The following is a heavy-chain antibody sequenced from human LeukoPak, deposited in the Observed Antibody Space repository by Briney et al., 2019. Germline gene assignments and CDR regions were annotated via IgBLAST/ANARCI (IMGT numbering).Heavy chain of an antibody. CDR2: INPNSGDT. CDR3: TSGYCTSSTCYDAPFDS. CDR1: GYTFTDYY. D-gene: IGHD2-2*03. J-gene: IGHJ4*02. V-gene: IGHV1-2*02. Sequence: ASVKVSCKASGYTFTDYYIHWVRQAPGQGLEWMGWINPNSGDTNYAQKFQGRVTMTRDTSISTAYMELSRLRSDDTAVYYYTSGYCTSSTCYDAPFDSWGQGTLVTVSS.